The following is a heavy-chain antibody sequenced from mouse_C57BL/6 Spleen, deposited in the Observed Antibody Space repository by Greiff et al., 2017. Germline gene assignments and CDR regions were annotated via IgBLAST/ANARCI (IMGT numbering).Heavy chain of an antibody. CDR1: GYTFTSYW. V-gene: IGHV1-64*01. CDR3: ARWSYENAMDY. CDR2: IHPNSGST. J-gene: IGHJ4*01. D-gene: IGHD1-1*01. Sequence: QVQLKQPGAELVKPGASVKLSCKASGYTFTSYWMHWVKQRPGQGLEWIGMIHPNSGSTNYNEKFKSKATLTVDKSSSTAYMQLSSLTSEDSAVYYCARWSYENAMDYGGQGTSVTVSS.